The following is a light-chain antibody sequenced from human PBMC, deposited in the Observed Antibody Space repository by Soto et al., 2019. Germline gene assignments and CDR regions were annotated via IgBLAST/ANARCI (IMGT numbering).Light chain of an antibody. V-gene: IGKV1D-12*01. CDR2: AVS. J-gene: IGKJ3*01. CDR3: QQANTFPLT. CDR1: QGIYNW. Sequence: DIQMTQSPSSVSASVGDRVTITCQASQGIYNWLAWYQQKPGKAPKLLIFAVSNLQSGVPSRFSGSGYGTDFTLTISSLQPEEFATYYCQQANTFPLTLGPGTKVDIK.